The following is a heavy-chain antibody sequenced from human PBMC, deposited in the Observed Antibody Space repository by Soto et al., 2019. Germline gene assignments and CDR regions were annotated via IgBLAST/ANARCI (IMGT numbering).Heavy chain of an antibody. CDR2: IVSDGSGT. D-gene: IGHD3-3*02. CDR3: ARDDAFDNENGFDL. J-gene: IGHJ3*01. Sequence: LRLSCAASGFTFSTYGFHWVRQAPGKGLEWLAVIVSDGSGTYYADSVEGRFTISRDNSKDTLYLQMNSLRAEDTAVYFCARDDAFDNENGFDLWGQGTVVTVSS. CDR1: GFTFSTYG. V-gene: IGHV3-33*01.